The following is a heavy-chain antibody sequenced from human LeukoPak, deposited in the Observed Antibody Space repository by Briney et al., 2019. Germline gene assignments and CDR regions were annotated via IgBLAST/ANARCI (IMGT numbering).Heavy chain of an antibody. V-gene: IGHV3-7*03. D-gene: IGHD5-18*01. CDR1: GFTFSSYW. J-gene: IGHJ4*02. CDR2: IKQDGSEK. Sequence: GGSLRLSRAASGFTFSSYWMSWVRQAPGKGLEWVANIKQDGSEKYYVDSVKGRFTISRDNAKNSLYLQMNSLRAEDTAVYYCARDSRIQLWRDWGQGTLVTVSS. CDR3: ARDSRIQLWRD.